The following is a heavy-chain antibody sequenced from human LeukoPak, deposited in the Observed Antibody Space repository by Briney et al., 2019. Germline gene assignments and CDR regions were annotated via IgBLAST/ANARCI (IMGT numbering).Heavy chain of an antibody. CDR2: INHSGST. Sequence: SETLSLTCAVYGGSFSGYYWSWIRQPPGKGLEWIGEINHSGSTNYNPSLKSRVTISVDTSKNQLSLQMNSVIPEDTAVYYCARDLVVAGGGNAFDIWGQGAMVTVSS. D-gene: IGHD6-13*01. J-gene: IGHJ3*02. V-gene: IGHV4-34*01. CDR3: ARDLVVAGGGNAFDI. CDR1: GGSFSGYY.